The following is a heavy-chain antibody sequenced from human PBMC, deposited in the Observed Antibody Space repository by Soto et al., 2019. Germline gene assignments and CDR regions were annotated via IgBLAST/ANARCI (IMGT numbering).Heavy chain of an antibody. CDR3: AREVVPDDTQPYYYYYGMDV. Sequence: LKISCKGSGYSFTSYWISWVRQMPGKGLEWMGRIDPSDSYTNYSPSFQGHVTISADKSISTAYLQWSSLKASDTAMYYCAREVVPDDTQPYYYYYGMDVWGQGTTVTVSS. D-gene: IGHD2-2*01. V-gene: IGHV5-10-1*01. J-gene: IGHJ6*02. CDR1: GYSFTSYW. CDR2: IDPSDSYT.